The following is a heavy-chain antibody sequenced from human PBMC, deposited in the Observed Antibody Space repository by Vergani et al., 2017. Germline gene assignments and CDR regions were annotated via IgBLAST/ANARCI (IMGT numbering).Heavy chain of an antibody. Sequence: QVQLQESGPGLVKPPGTLSLTCAVSGGSISSSNWWSWVRQPPGKGLEWIGEIYHSGSTNYNPSLKSRVTISVDKSKNQFSLKLSSVTAADTAVYYCARDSVGDDLIAAAGTFDYWGQGTLVTVSS. CDR3: ARDSVGDDLIAAAGTFDY. D-gene: IGHD6-13*01. CDR1: GGSISSSNW. CDR2: IYHSGST. J-gene: IGHJ4*02. V-gene: IGHV4-4*03.